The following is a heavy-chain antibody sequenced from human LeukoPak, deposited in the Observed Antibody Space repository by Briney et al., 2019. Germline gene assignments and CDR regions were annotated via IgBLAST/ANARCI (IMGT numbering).Heavy chain of an antibody. Sequence: PGGSLRLSCAASGFIFSNYEMNWVRQAPGKGLEWVSYISRRGNTIYYADSVKGRFTTSRDNAKNSLYLQMNSLRAEDTAVYYCAVPGGIDYWGQGTLVTVSS. CDR2: ISRRGNTI. CDR1: GFIFSNYE. D-gene: IGHD2-15*01. J-gene: IGHJ4*02. CDR3: AVPGGIDY. V-gene: IGHV3-48*03.